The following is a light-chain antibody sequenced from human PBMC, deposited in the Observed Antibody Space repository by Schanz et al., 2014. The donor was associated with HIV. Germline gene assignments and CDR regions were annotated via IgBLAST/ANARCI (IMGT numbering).Light chain of an antibody. CDR3: QSHDSRLSAWV. CDR1: SSDVGYYKY. CDR2: GVF. J-gene: IGLJ3*02. V-gene: IGLV2-14*03. Sequence: QSALTQPASVSGSPGQSITISCTGTSSDVGYYKYVSWYQQHPGKAPKVVIYGVFDRPSGISNRFSGSKSGNTASLTISGLQPEDEADYYCQSHDSRLSAWVFGGGTKLTVL.